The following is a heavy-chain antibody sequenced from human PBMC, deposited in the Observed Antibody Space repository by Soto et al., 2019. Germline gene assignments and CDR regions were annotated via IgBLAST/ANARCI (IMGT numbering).Heavy chain of an antibody. J-gene: IGHJ6*02. Sequence: QVQLVESGGGVVQPGRSLRLSCAASGFTFSSYGMHWVRQAPGKGLEWVAVISYDGSNKYYADSVKGRFTISRDNSKNTLYLQMNSLRAEDTAVYYFAKDSGGSYYIYYYYGMDVWGQGTTVTVSS. V-gene: IGHV3-30*18. CDR2: ISYDGSNK. CDR3: AKDSGGSYYIYYYYGMDV. D-gene: IGHD1-26*01. CDR1: GFTFSSYG.